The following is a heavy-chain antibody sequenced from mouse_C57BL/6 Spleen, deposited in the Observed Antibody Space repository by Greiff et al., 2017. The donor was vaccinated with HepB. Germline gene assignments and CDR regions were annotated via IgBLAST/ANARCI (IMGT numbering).Heavy chain of an antibody. Sequence: EVKLMESGGGLVKPGGSLKLSCAASGFTFSSYAMSWVRQTPEKRLEWVATISDGGSYTYYPDNVKGRFTISRDNAKNNLYLQMSHLKSEDTAMYYCASLTTVVDYWGQGTTLTVSS. J-gene: IGHJ2*01. CDR1: GFTFSSYA. CDR2: ISDGGSYT. D-gene: IGHD1-1*01. V-gene: IGHV5-4*03. CDR3: ASLTTVVDY.